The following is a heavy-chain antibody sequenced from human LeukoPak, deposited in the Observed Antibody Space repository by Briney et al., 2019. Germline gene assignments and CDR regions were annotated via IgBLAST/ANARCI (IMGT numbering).Heavy chain of an antibody. CDR3: ARDNDFDY. D-gene: IGHD2-8*01. CDR1: GYTFTNYY. V-gene: IGHV1-46*01. Sequence: ASVKVSCKASGYTFTNYYIHWVRQAPGQGLEWMGIIYPGGGSTSYAQKFQGRVTMTRDMSTSTVYMELSSLRSEDTAVYYCARDNDFDYWGQGTLVTVSS. CDR2: IYPGGGST. J-gene: IGHJ4*02.